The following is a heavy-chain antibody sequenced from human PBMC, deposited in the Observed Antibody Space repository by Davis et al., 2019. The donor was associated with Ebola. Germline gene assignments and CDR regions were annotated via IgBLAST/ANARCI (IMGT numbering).Heavy chain of an antibody. CDR2: IYPSDSDS. Sequence: GESLKISCKGSGYSFTRHWIGWVRQMPGKGLEWVGIIYPSDSDSRYSPSFQGQVTISADTSTTTAYLQWSSLKASDTAMYYCARRATYFDFWGGYRQRDSFDIWGQGTMVTVSS. V-gene: IGHV5-51*01. CDR1: GYSFTRHW. D-gene: IGHD3-3*01. CDR3: ARRATYFDFWGGYRQRDSFDI. J-gene: IGHJ3*02.